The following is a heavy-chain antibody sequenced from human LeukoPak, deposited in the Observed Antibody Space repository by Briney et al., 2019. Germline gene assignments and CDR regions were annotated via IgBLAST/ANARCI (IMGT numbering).Heavy chain of an antibody. J-gene: IGHJ4*02. D-gene: IGHD2-21*02. CDR1: GFTFSSYS. V-gene: IGHV3-21*04. Sequence: PGGSLRLSCAASGFTFSSYSMNWVRQAPGKGLEWVSSISSSSSYIYYADSVKGRFTISRDNAKNSLYLQMNSLRAEDTAVYYCARAYCGGDCYLPYYFDYWGQGTLVTVSS. CDR3: ARAYCGGDCYLPYYFDY. CDR2: ISSSSSYI.